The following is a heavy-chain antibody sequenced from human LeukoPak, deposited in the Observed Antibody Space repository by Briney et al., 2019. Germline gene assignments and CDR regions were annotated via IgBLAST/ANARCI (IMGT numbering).Heavy chain of an antibody. CDR1: DGSISSNY. J-gene: IGHJ2*01. Sequence: SETLSLTCTVSDGSISSNYWTWIRQPPGKGLEWIGYIFYSGSPNYNPSLKSRVTISVDTSKNQFSLKLSSVTAADTAVYYCGRDRRANWYFDLWGRGTLVTVSS. V-gene: IGHV4-59*01. CDR3: GRDRRANWYFDL. CDR2: IFYSGSP.